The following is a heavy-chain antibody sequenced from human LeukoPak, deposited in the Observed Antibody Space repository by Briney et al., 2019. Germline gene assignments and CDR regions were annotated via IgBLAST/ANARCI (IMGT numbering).Heavy chain of an antibody. CDR3: ARRKRGSGGPLDS. Sequence: SETLSLTCSVSGGSISDYYWSWIRLSPGTGLEWIGYMDYSGSAAYNPSLRGRVTISIDTSKKQFSLEVTSVTAADTAVYFCARRKRGSGGPLDSWGHGTLVTVSS. D-gene: IGHD6-19*01. CDR2: MDYSGSA. V-gene: IGHV4-59*08. J-gene: IGHJ5*01. CDR1: GGSISDYY.